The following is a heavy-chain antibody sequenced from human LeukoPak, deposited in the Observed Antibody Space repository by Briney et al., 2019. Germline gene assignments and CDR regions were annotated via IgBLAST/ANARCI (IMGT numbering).Heavy chain of an antibody. CDR2: IYYSGST. Sequence: PSETLSLTCTVSGGSISSSSYYWGWIRQPPGKGLEWIGSIYYSGSTYYNPSLKSRVTISVDTSKNQFSLKLSSVTAADTAVYYCAGIPAAISDYYYYMDVWGKGTTVTVSS. CDR1: GGSISSSSYY. D-gene: IGHD2-2*01. CDR3: AGIPAAISDYYYYMDV. J-gene: IGHJ6*03. V-gene: IGHV4-39*07.